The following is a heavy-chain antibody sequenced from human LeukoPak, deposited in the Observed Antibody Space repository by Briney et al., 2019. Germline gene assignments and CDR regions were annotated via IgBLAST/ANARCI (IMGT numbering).Heavy chain of an antibody. CDR2: ISWNSGSI. J-gene: IGHJ6*02. D-gene: IGHD4-17*01. V-gene: IGHV3-9*01. Sequence: ALRLSCAASGFTFDDYAMHWVRQAPGKGLEWVSGISWNSGSIGYADSVKGRFTISRDNAKNSLYLQMNSLRAEDTALYYCARSTVTYGMDVWGQGTTATVSS. CDR1: GFTFDDYA. CDR3: ARSTVTYGMDV.